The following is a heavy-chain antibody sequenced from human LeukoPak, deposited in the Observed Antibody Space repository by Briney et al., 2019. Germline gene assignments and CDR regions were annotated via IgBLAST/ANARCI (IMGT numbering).Heavy chain of an antibody. J-gene: IGHJ3*02. CDR2: ISSSGRTV. CDR1: GFTFSSYE. Sequence: GGTLRLSCAVSGFTFSSYEMKWVRQAPGKGLEGGSNISSSGRTVYYADSVKGRFTITRDNAKNSLYLQMMSLRVEDTAVYYCARYSLGTKRWAFDIWGQGTMVTVSS. V-gene: IGHV3-48*03. CDR3: ARYSLGTKRWAFDI. D-gene: IGHD1/OR15-1a*01.